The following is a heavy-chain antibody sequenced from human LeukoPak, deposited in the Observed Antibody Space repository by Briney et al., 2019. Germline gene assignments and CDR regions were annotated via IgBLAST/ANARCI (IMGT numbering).Heavy chain of an antibody. CDR3: ARDLHPHYDILTGYFQGGDAFDI. Sequence: GGSLRLSCAASGFTFSDYYMTWIRQAPGKGLEWVSYISSSGSTIYYADSVKGRFTISRDNAKNSLYLQMNSLRAEDTAVYYCARDLHPHYDILTGYFQGGDAFDIWGQGTMVTVSS. CDR1: GFTFSDYY. V-gene: IGHV3-11*04. J-gene: IGHJ3*02. CDR2: ISSSGSTI. D-gene: IGHD3-9*01.